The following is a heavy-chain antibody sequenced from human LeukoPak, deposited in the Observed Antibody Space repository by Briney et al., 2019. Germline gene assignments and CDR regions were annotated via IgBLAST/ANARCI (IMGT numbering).Heavy chain of an antibody. CDR2: ISPDATNS. CDR3: VISPYDLWSGYYLY. V-gene: IGHV3-74*03. CDR1: GFTFSVYY. J-gene: IGHJ4*02. Sequence: PGGSLRLSCAASGFTFSVYYMFWVRQAPGKGLVWVSNISPDATNSKYADFVEGRFTISRDNAKNTLYLQLNSLRDEDTALYHCVISPYDLWSGYYLYWGQGTLVTVSS. D-gene: IGHD3-3*01.